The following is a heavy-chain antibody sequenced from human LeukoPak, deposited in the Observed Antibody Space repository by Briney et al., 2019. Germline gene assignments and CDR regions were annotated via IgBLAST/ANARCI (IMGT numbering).Heavy chain of an antibody. V-gene: IGHV3-23*01. Sequence: SGGSLRLSCAASGFTFSSYGMSWVRQAPEKGLEWVSAISGSGGSTYYADSVKGRFTISRDNSKNTLYLQMNSLRAEDTAVYYCAKDRIAAAGTGYFDYWGQGTLVTVSS. CDR3: AKDRIAAAGTGYFDY. CDR1: GFTFSSYG. J-gene: IGHJ4*02. CDR2: ISGSGGST. D-gene: IGHD6-13*01.